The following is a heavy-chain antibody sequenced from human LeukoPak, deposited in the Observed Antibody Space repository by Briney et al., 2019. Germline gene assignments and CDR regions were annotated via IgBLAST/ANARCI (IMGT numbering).Heavy chain of an antibody. D-gene: IGHD3-22*01. CDR1: GFTFSSYG. V-gene: IGHV1-24*01. Sequence: GGSLRLSCAASGFTFSSYGMHWVRQAPGKGLEWMGGFDPEDGETIYAQKFQGRVTMTEDTSTDTAYMELSSLRSEDTAVYYCAAGYYDSSGQSWFDPWGQGTLVTVSS. CDR3: AAGYYDSSGQSWFDP. CDR2: FDPEDGET. J-gene: IGHJ5*02.